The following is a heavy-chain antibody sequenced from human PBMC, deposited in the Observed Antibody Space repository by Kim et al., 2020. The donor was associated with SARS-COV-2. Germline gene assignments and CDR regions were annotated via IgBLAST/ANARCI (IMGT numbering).Heavy chain of an antibody. CDR2: ISWNSGSI. D-gene: IGHD2-2*02. Sequence: GGSLRLSCAASGFTFGDYAMHWVRQAPGKGLEWVSGISWNSGSIGYADSVKGRFTISRDNAKNSLYLQMNSLRAEDTALYYCAKTRGHIVVVPAAIPFDYWGQGTLVTVSS. CDR1: GFTFGDYA. J-gene: IGHJ4*02. V-gene: IGHV3-9*01. CDR3: AKTRGHIVVVPAAIPFDY.